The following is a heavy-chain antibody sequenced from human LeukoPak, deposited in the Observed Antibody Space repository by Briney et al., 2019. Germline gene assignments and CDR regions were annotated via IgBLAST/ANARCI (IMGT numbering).Heavy chain of an antibody. CDR1: GFTFGDYA. V-gene: IGHV3-49*04. CDR2: IRSKAYGGTT. J-gene: IGHJ4*02. CDR3: TRDPYYFDY. Sequence: GGSLRLSCTASGFTFGDYAMSWVRQAPGKGLEWVGLIRSKAYGGTTEYAASVKGRFTISRDDSKSIAYLQMNSLKTEDTAVYYCTRDPYYFDYWGQGSLVTV.